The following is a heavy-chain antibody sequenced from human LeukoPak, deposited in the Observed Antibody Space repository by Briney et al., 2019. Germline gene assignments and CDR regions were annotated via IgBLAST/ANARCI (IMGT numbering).Heavy chain of an antibody. D-gene: IGHD5-12*01. J-gene: IGHJ4*02. CDR2: IIPIFGTA. V-gene: IGHV1-69*13. CDR3: ARVATERGDFDY. CDR1: GYTFTSYG. Sequence: SVKVSCKASGYTFTSYGISWVRQAPGQGLEWTGGIIPIFGTANYAQKFQGRVTVTADESTSTAYMELSSLRSEDTAVYYCARVATERGDFDYWGQGTLVTVSS.